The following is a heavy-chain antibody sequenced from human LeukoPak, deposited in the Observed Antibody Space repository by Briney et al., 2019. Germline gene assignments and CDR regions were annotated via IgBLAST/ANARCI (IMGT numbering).Heavy chain of an antibody. V-gene: IGHV3-23*01. Sequence: GGSLRLSCAASGFTFSSDAMSWVRRAPGKGLEWVSAISGSGGSTYYADSVKGRFTISRDNSKNTLYLQMNSLRAEDTAVYYCAKRGASAAPYYYYMDVWGKGTTVTVSS. J-gene: IGHJ6*03. CDR2: ISGSGGST. CDR3: AKRGASAAPYYYYMDV. CDR1: GFTFSSDA. D-gene: IGHD3-10*01.